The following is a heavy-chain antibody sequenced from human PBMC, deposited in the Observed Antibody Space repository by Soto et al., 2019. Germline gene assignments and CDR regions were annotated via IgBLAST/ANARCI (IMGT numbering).Heavy chain of an antibody. CDR1: GFTFSSYA. D-gene: IGHD1-26*01. CDR2: ISGSGGST. J-gene: IGHJ4*02. Sequence: EVQLLESGGGLVQPGGSLRLSCAASGFTFSSYAMRWVRQAPVKGLEWVSAISGSGGSTYYADSVKGRFTISRDNSKNTLYLQRNTLRAEDTAVYYCARRGSGSYSDYWGQGTLVTVSS. CDR3: ARRGSGSYSDY. V-gene: IGHV3-23*01.